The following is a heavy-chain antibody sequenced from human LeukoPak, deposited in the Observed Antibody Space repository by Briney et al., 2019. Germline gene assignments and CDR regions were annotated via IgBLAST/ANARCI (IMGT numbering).Heavy chain of an antibody. Sequence: GGSLRLSCAASGFTFSSYAMSWVRQAPGKGLEWVSVISDSGSSTYYADSVKGRFTLSRDNSKNTMYLQMNSLKAEDTAVYYCAKKAVGTATGGPFDYWGQGTLVIVSS. CDR1: GFTFSSYA. J-gene: IGHJ4*02. CDR2: ISDSGSST. D-gene: IGHD1-26*01. V-gene: IGHV3-23*01. CDR3: AKKAVGTATGGPFDY.